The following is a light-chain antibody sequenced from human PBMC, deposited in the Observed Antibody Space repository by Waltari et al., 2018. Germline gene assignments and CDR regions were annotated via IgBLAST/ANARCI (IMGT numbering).Light chain of an antibody. V-gene: IGKV3-11*01. Sequence: EIVLTQSPVTLSFSPGESATLSCRASQSVSSCLTWYQQKPGQAPRLLIKDASNRATGIPARFRGSGSGTDFTLTISSLEPEDFAVYYCQQRSNWPPALTFGGGTKVEVK. CDR1: QSVSSC. CDR3: QQRSNWPPALT. CDR2: DAS. J-gene: IGKJ4*01.